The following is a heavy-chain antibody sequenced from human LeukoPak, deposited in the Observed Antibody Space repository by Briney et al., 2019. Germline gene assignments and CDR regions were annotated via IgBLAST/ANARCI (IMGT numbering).Heavy chain of an antibody. V-gene: IGHV4-39*01. CDR2: IYYSKNT. D-gene: IGHD5-18*01. CDR1: GGSISSSSAY. Sequence: SETLSLTCTVSGGSISSSSAYWGSVPQPPEKGLEWIGSIYYSKNTYYNPSLKSRVTISADTSKNQFSLTLGSVSATDTAVYYCVSPRGFSYGYFDYWGQGTLVTVSS. CDR3: VSPRGFSYGYFDY. J-gene: IGHJ4*02.